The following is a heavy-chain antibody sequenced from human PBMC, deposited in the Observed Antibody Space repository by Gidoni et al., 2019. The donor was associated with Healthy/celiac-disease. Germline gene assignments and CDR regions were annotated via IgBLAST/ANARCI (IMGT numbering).Heavy chain of an antibody. CDR3: AREGI. V-gene: IGHV3-30*01. CDR2: ITYDGSNR. J-gene: IGHJ3*02. Sequence: QVQLLESGGGVVQSGRSLCFTCAASGFPFSSYAMHWVRQAPCKRLSWVAVITYDGSNRDYADAVKGRFNISRDNSKNTLYQQMNSLRAEDTAVYYYAREGIWGQGTMVTVFS. CDR1: GFPFSSYA.